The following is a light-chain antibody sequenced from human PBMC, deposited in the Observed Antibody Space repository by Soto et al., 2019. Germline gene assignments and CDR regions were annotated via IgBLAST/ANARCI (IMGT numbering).Light chain of an antibody. V-gene: IGKV3-20*01. CDR3: QQYGSSPRGIT. CDR2: SAS. J-gene: IGKJ5*01. CDR1: QSVSSSY. Sequence: EIVLTQSPDTLSLSPGERATLSCRASQSVSSSYLAWHQQKPGQAPRLLIYSASSRATGIADRFSGSGSGTDFTLTISRLEPEDFAVYYCQQYGSSPRGITFGQGTRLEIK.